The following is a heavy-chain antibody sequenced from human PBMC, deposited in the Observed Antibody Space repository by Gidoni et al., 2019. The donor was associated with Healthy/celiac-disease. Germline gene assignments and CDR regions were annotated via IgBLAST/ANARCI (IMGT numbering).Heavy chain of an antibody. CDR2: IWYDGSNK. CDR1: GFTFSSYG. D-gene: IGHD4-17*01. Sequence: QVQLVESGGGVVQPGRSLRLSWAASGFTFSSYGMHWVRQAPGKGLEWVAVIWYDGSNKYYADSVKGRFTISRDNSKNTLYLQMNSLRAEDTAVYYCARDRGRRGDYVPYWGQGTLVTVSS. J-gene: IGHJ4*02. CDR3: ARDRGRRGDYVPY. V-gene: IGHV3-33*01.